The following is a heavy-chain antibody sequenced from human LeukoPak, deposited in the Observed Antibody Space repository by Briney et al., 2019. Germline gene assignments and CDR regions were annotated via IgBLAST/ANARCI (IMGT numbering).Heavy chain of an antibody. J-gene: IGHJ4*02. CDR1: GFTFDDYA. D-gene: IGHD2-21*02. V-gene: IGHV3-9*01. CDR3: ARTPGDYDSY. Sequence: PGGSLRLSCAASGFTFDDYAMHWVRQAPGKGLEWVSGISWNSGSIGYADSVKGRFTISRDNAKNSLYLQMNSLGAEDTALYYCARTPGDYDSYWGQGTLVTVSS. CDR2: ISWNSGSI.